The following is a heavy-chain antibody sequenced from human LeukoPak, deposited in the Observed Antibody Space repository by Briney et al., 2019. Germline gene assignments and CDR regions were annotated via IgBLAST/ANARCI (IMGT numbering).Heavy chain of an antibody. CDR2: IIPIFGTA. Sequence: ASVKVSCKASGYTFTGYYMHWVRQAPGQGLEWMGGIIPIFGTANYAQKFQGRVTITADESTSTAYMELSSLRSEDTAVYYCARAPSFYYDSSGLDYWGQGTLVTVSS. CDR1: GYTFTGYY. CDR3: ARAPSFYYDSSGLDY. J-gene: IGHJ4*02. V-gene: IGHV1-69*13. D-gene: IGHD3-22*01.